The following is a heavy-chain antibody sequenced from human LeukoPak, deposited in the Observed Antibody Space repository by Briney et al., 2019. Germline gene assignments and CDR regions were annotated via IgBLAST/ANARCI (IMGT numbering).Heavy chain of an antibody. J-gene: IGHJ4*02. D-gene: IGHD6-6*01. CDR2: ISNSGSTI. Sequence: GWSLRLSCAASGFTFSSYSMNWVRQAPGKGLEWVSYISNSGSTIYYADSVKGRFTISRDNSKNTLYLQMNSLRAEDTAVYYCAKDQSPARPGDYWGQGTLVTVSS. V-gene: IGHV3-48*01. CDR3: AKDQSPARPGDY. CDR1: GFTFSSYS.